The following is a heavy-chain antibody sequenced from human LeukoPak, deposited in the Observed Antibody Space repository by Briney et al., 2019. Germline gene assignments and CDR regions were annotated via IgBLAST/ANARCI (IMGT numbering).Heavy chain of an antibody. D-gene: IGHD2-2*01. CDR1: GGTFSSYA. V-gene: IGHV1-69*04. CDR2: IIPILGIA. CDR3: ARLYCSSTSCSVWFDP. Sequence: SVKVSCRASGGTFSSYAISWVRQAPGQGLEWMGRIIPILGIANYAQKFQGRVTITADKSTSTAYMELSSLRSEDTAVYYCARLYCSSTSCSVWFDPWGQGTLVTVSS. J-gene: IGHJ5*02.